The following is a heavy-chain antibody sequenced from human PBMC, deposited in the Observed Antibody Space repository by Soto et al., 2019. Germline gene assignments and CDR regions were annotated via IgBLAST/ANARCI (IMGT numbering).Heavy chain of an antibody. CDR1: GGSFSGYF. CDR3: ARGEQLVVY. J-gene: IGHJ4*02. Sequence: QVQLQQWGAGLLKPSETLSLTCAVYGGSFSGYFWSWIRQPPGKGLEWIGEINHSGSTNYNPSLKSRVTISVDTSKNQFSLRLSSVTAADTAVYYCARGEQLVVYWGQGTLVTVSS. D-gene: IGHD4-4*01. V-gene: IGHV4-34*01. CDR2: INHSGST.